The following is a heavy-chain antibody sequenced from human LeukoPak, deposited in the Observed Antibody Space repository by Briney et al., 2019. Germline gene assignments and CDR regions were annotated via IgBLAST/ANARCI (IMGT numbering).Heavy chain of an antibody. CDR2: IGSSGSVI. D-gene: IGHD1-26*01. V-gene: IGHV3-48*03. CDR1: GFTSSSYA. J-gene: IGHJ3*02. Sequence: PGGSLRLSCAASGFTSSSYAMSWVRQAPGKGLEWVSYIGSSGSVIYCADSVKGRFTISRDNAKNSLYLQMNSLRVEETAIYYCARGTDSGTSTRGGAFDIWGQGTMVTVSS. CDR3: ARGTDSGTSTRGGAFDI.